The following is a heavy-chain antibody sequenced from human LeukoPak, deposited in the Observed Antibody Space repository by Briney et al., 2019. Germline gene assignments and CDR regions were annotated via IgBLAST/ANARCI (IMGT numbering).Heavy chain of an antibody. CDR2: IIPIFGTA. CDR1: GGTFSSYA. J-gene: IGHJ4*02. Sequence: GASVKVSCKASGGTFSSYAISWVRQAPGQGLEWMGGIIPIFGTANYAQKFQGRVTITADESTSTAYMELSSLRSEDTAVYYCARQDGCSSTSCYGDFDYWGQGTLVTVSS. D-gene: IGHD2-2*01. V-gene: IGHV1-69*01. CDR3: ARQDGCSSTSCYGDFDY.